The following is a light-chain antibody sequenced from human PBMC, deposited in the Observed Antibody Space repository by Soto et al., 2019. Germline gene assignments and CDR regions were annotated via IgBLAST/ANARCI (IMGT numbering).Light chain of an antibody. Sequence: QSALTQPASVSGSPGPSITISCTGTSSDVGGYNYVSWYQQHPGKDPKLMIYEVSNRPSGVSNRFSGSKSGNTASLTISGLQAEDEADYYCSSYTSSSTRVVGGGTKLTVL. CDR2: EVS. CDR1: SSDVGGYNY. J-gene: IGLJ3*02. V-gene: IGLV2-14*01. CDR3: SSYTSSSTRV.